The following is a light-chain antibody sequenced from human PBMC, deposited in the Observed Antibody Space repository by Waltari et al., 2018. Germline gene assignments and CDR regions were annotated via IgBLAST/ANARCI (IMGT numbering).Light chain of an antibody. CDR3: HVWDSSTDTWV. CDR1: KIGAKP. CDR2: EDS. Sequence: SYILTQPPSVSEAPGPTAQITRGRDKIGAKPVHLYPQKSGQAPVLLVYEDSDRPSGIPERFSGSNSGNTATLTISRVEAGDEADYYCHVWDSSTDTWVFGGGTKLTVL. J-gene: IGLJ3*02. V-gene: IGLV3-21*02.